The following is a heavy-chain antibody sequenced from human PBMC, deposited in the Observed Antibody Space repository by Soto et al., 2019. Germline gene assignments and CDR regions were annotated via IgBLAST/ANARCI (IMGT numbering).Heavy chain of an antibody. CDR2: IYYSGST. J-gene: IGHJ6*02. V-gene: IGHV4-31*03. D-gene: IGHD3-22*01. CDR3: VSQGGYYDSSGATMDV. Sequence: SETLSLTCTVSGGSISSGGYYWSWIRQHPGKGLEWIGYIYYSGSTYYNPSLKSRVTISVGTSKNQFSLKLSSVTAADTAVYYCVSQGGYYDSSGATMDVWGQGTTVTVSS. CDR1: GGSISSGGYY.